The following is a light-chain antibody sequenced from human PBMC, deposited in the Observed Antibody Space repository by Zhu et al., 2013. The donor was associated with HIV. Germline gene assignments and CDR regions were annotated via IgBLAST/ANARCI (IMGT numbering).Light chain of an antibody. Sequence: EIVLTQSPATLSLSPGERATLSCRASQRLRGTYLAWYQQKPGQAPRLLIYGAFTRATGIPARFSGSGSGTEFTLTISSLQSEDFAVYYCEHRANWPLTFGGGTKVEI. V-gene: IGKV3-15*01. CDR3: EHRANWPLT. CDR1: QRLRGTY. J-gene: IGKJ4*01. CDR2: GAF.